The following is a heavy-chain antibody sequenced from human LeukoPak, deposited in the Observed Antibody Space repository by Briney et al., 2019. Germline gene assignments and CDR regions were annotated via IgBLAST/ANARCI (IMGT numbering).Heavy chain of an antibody. CDR1: GGSFSGSY. J-gene: IGHJ4*02. D-gene: IGHD3-3*01. V-gene: IGHV4-34*01. CDR3: ARVSISLFGVVTAHFDS. Sequence: SETLSLTCGVSGGSFSGSYWGWIRQPPGKGLEWIGDINLSGSTNYNSSLTSRVTISLDKSKNQFSLNLRSVTTADTAVYYCARVSISLFGVVTAHFDSWGQGTLVAVSS. CDR2: INLSGST.